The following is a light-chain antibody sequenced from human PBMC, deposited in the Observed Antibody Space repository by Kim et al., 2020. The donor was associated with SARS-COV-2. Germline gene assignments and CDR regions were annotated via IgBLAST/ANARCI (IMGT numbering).Light chain of an antibody. Sequence: SITISCTGTSSDVGGYNYVSWYQQHPGKAPKLMIYDVSKRPSGVSNRFSGSKSGNTASLTISGLQAEDEADYYCSSYTSSSTPIYVFGTGTKVTVL. V-gene: IGLV2-14*04. CDR3: SSYTSSSTPIYV. CDR2: DVS. CDR1: SSDVGGYNY. J-gene: IGLJ1*01.